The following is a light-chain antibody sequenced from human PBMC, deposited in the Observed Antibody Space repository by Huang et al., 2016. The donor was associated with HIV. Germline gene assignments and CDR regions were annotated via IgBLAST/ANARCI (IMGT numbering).Light chain of an antibody. CDR1: QSVSGN. Sequence: ELLMTQSPATLSVSPGERATLSCRASQSVSGNLAWYQQKPGQPPRRLIYGAYTKATGSPARFSGSGSETEFTLTISSLQSEDFAMYYCQQYNKWPPWTFGQGTKVEI. CDR2: GAY. CDR3: QQYNKWPPWT. J-gene: IGKJ1*01. V-gene: IGKV3-15*01.